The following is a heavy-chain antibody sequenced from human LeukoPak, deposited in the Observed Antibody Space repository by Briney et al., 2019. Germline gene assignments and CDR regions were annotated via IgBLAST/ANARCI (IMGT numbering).Heavy chain of an antibody. J-gene: IGHJ4*02. CDR2: INEDGSEK. D-gene: IGHD2/OR15-2a*01. CDR1: GFTFSGYW. V-gene: IGHV3-7*03. Sequence: GGSLRLSCATAGFTFSGYWMTWARQAPGKGLEWVANINEDGSEKYYVDSVKGRFTISRDNAKSSLYLQMNSLRAEDTAVYYCARARVNIDCWGQGTLVTVSS. CDR3: ARARVNIDC.